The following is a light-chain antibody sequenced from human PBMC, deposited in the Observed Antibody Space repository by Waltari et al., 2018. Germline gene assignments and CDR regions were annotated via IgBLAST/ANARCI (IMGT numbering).Light chain of an antibody. J-gene: IGKJ1*01. CDR2: GAS. V-gene: IGKV3-20*01. CDR1: QSVRSSY. CDR3: QQFSDSPYTWT. Sequence: EIVLTQSPGTLSLSPGERATLSCRASQSVRSSYLAWYQQKPGQAPRLLVYGASRRATGIPDRFSGSGSGTGFTLTISRLEPEDFALYYCQQFSDSPYTWTFGQGTKVEIK.